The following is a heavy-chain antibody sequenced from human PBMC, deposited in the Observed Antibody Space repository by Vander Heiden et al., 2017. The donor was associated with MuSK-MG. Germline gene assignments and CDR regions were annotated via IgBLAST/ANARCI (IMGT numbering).Heavy chain of an antibody. J-gene: IGHJ4*02. CDR3: ARLSFGYSSGWYGPDVDY. D-gene: IGHD6-19*01. Sequence: EVQLVQSGAEVKKPGESLRISCKGSGYSFPSYWISWVRQMPGKGLEWMGRIDPGDSYTHYSPSLQGHVTISADKSISTAYLQWSSLKASDTAMYYCARLSFGYSSGWYGPDVDYWGQGTLVTVSS. V-gene: IGHV5-10-1*03. CDR1: GYSFPSYW. CDR2: IDPGDSYT.